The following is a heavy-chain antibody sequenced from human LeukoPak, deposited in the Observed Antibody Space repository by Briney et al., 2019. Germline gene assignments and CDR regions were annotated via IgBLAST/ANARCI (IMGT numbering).Heavy chain of an antibody. Sequence: ASVKVSCRASGYTFTTYTITWVRQAPGQGLEWMGWLSVYNGNTNYAQKLQGRVTMTTDTSTSTAYMELRSLRSDDTAVYYCARDFAAGFDYWGQGTLVTVSS. CDR2: LSVYNGNT. J-gene: IGHJ4*02. D-gene: IGHD3-3*01. CDR3: ARDFAAGFDY. V-gene: IGHV1-18*01. CDR1: GYTFTTYT.